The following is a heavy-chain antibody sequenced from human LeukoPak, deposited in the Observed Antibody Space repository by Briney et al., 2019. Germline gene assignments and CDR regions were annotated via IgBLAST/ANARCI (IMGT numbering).Heavy chain of an antibody. V-gene: IGHV1-18*01. D-gene: IGHD3-10*01. CDR3: ARSPPYYGSGSHADY. Sequence: ASVKVSCKASGYTFTSYGISWVRQAPGQGLEWMGWISAYNGNTNYAQKLQGRVTMTTDTSTSTAYMELRSLRSDDTAVYYCARSPPYYGSGSHADYWGQGTLVTVSS. CDR2: ISAYNGNT. J-gene: IGHJ4*02. CDR1: GYTFTSYG.